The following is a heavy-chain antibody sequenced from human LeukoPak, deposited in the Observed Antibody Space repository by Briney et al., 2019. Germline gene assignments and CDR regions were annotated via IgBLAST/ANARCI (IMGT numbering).Heavy chain of an antibody. Sequence: GGSLRLSCAASGFTFSSYGMHWVRQAPGKGLERVAVISYDGSNEYYADSMKGRFTISRDNSKNTLYLQMNSLRAEDTAVYYCAKDRGGSRVRTSYYYYGMDVWGQGTTVTVSS. J-gene: IGHJ6*02. CDR3: AKDRGGSRVRTSYYYYGMDV. CDR1: GFTFSSYG. D-gene: IGHD2-15*01. V-gene: IGHV3-30*18. CDR2: ISYDGSNE.